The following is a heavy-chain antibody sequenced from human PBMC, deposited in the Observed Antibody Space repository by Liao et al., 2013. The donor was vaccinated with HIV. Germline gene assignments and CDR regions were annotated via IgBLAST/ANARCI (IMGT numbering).Heavy chain of an antibody. CDR1: GGSFRGYY. V-gene: IGHV4-4*07. D-gene: IGHD1-7*01. CDR2: IYTSGAT. CDR3: ARATTSIWYFDL. J-gene: IGHJ2*01. Sequence: QVHLQESGPGLVKPSETLSLTCTVSGGSFRGYYWNWIRQPAGKGLEWIGRIYTSGATNYNPSLKSRVTMSVDTSKNQFSLKMSSVTAADTAVYFCARATTSIWYFDLWGPGALVAVSS.